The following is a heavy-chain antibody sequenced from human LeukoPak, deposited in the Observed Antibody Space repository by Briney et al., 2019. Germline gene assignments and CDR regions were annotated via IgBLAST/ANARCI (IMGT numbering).Heavy chain of an antibody. V-gene: IGHV4-61*01. CDR2: RYYSGNS. CDR3: ASIKSGGATFDY. J-gene: IGHJ4*02. Sequence: WATLSLTCTVFGGSFSSSSHYWGWIRQPPGKGLEWIGYRYYSGNSNYNPSLKSRVTMSVDTSKNQFSLKLTSVTAADTAVYYCASIKSGGATFDYWGQGTLVTVSS. CDR1: GGSFSSSSHY. D-gene: IGHD1-26*01.